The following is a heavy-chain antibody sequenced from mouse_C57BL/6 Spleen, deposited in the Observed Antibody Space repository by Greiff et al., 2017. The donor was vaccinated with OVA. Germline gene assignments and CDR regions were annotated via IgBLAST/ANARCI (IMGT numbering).Heavy chain of an antibody. Sequence: QVQLKESGPGLVQPSQRLSITCTVSGFSLTSYGVHWVRQSPGKGLEWLGVIWRGGSTDYNAAFMSRLSITKDNSKSQVFFKMNSLQADDTAIYYCAKKEEVWDGYAMDYWGQGTSVTVSS. J-gene: IGHJ4*01. CDR1: GFSLTSYG. CDR3: AKKEEVWDGYAMDY. V-gene: IGHV2-5*01. D-gene: IGHD4-1*01. CDR2: IWRGGST.